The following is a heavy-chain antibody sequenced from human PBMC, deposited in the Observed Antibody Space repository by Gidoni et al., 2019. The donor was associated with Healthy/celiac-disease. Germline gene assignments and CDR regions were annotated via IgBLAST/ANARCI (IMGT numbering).Heavy chain of an antibody. D-gene: IGHD3-10*01. CDR2: INHSGST. Sequence: QVQPQQWGAGLLKPSETLSLTCAVYGGSFSGYYWSWIRQPPGKGLEWIGEINHSGSTNYNPSLKSRVTISVDTSKNQFSLKLSSVTAADTAVYYCARGLGRMVRVVGYWGQGTLVTVSS. V-gene: IGHV4-34*01. CDR3: ARGLGRMVRVVGY. CDR1: GGSFSGYY. J-gene: IGHJ4*02.